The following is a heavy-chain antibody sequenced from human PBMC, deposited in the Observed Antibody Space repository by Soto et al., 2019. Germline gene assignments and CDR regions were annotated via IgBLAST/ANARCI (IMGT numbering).Heavy chain of an antibody. Sequence: GGSLRLSCAASGFIFSRYEMNWVRQAPGKGLECVSYINTRGNTIHYADSVKGRFTVSRDNAENSLYLQMNSLRAEDTAVYYCARDIDYYDSSGYQDYWGQGTLVTVYS. CDR1: GFIFSRYE. J-gene: IGHJ4*02. CDR3: ARDIDYYDSSGYQDY. V-gene: IGHV3-48*03. CDR2: INTRGNTI. D-gene: IGHD3-22*01.